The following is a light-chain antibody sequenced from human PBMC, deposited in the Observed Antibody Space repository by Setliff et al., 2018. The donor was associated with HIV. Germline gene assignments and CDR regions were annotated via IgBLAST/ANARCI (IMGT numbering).Light chain of an antibody. CDR2: DVI. CDR3: SSYTTSSTLYV. V-gene: IGLV2-14*03. Sequence: QSALTQPASVSGSPGQSITISCTGISSDVGGYYSVSWYHQHPGKAPKLMIYDVINRPSGVSNRFSGSRSGNTASLTISGLQVEDEADYYCSSYTTSSTLYVFGPGTKVTV. CDR1: SSDVGGYYS. J-gene: IGLJ1*01.